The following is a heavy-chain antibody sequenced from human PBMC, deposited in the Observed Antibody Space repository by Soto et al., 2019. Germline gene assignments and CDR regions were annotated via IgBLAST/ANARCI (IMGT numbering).Heavy chain of an antibody. CDR3: AREPPGTPPDY. Sequence: GGSLRLSCSASGFSFSDYTMHWVRQTPEKRLEYISIIDSKGQITDYAESVKGRVTMTTDTSTSTVYMELRSLKPDDSAVYYCAREPPGTPPDYWGQGTLVTVSS. CDR2: IDSKGQIT. CDR1: GFSFSDYT. V-gene: IGHV3-64*04. D-gene: IGHD1-26*01. J-gene: IGHJ4*02.